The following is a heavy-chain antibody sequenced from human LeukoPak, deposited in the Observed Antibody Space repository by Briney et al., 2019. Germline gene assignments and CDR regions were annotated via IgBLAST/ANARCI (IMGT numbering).Heavy chain of an antibody. Sequence: GGSLRLSCAASGFPLSSYSINWVRQAPGKGLEWVSAISGSGGSTYYADSVKGRFTISRDNSKNTLYLQMNSLRAEDTAVYYCAKDTTPRYGDPFDYWGQGTLVTVSS. CDR3: AKDTTPRYGDPFDY. J-gene: IGHJ4*02. CDR2: ISGSGGST. CDR1: GFPLSSYS. V-gene: IGHV3-23*01. D-gene: IGHD4-17*01.